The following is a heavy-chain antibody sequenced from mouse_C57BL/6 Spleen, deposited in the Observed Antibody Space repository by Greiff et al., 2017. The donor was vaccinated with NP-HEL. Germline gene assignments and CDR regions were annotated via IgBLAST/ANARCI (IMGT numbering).Heavy chain of an antibody. Sequence: EVQVVESGGGLVKPGGSLKLSCAASGFTFSDYGMHWVRQAPEKGLEWVAYISSGSSTIYYADTVKGRFTISRDNAKNTLFLQMTSLRSEDTAMYYCARGYYDGSSYPPWYFDVWGTGTTVTVSS. V-gene: IGHV5-17*01. CDR2: ISSGSSTI. CDR3: ARGYYDGSSYPPWYFDV. CDR1: GFTFSDYG. J-gene: IGHJ1*03. D-gene: IGHD1-1*01.